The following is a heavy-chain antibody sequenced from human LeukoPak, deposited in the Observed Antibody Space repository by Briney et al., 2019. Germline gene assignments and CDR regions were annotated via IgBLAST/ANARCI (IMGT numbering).Heavy chain of an antibody. D-gene: IGHD3-16*01. J-gene: IGHJ4*02. CDR2: ISSSSSTI. V-gene: IGHV3-48*02. CDR1: GFTFSDYR. Sequence: GGSLRLSCAAPGFTFSDYRMNWVRQAPGKGLEWVSYISSSSSTIYYADSVKGRFTISRDNAKNSLYLQMNSLSDEDTAVYYWVRDDGNDYVWGSLDYWGQGTLVTVSS. CDR3: VRDDGNDYVWGSLDY.